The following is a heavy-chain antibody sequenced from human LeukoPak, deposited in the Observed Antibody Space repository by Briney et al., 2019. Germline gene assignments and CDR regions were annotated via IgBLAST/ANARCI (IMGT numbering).Heavy chain of an antibody. CDR3: AKDEPDYYDSSGYRHYYNGMDV. Sequence: GGSLRLSCAASGFTLSSHAMSWVRQAPGKGLEWVSAISGSGGSTYYADSVKGRFTISRDNSKNTLYLQMNSLRAEDTAVYYCAKDEPDYYDSSGYRHYYNGMDVWGQGTTVTVSS. V-gene: IGHV3-23*01. CDR2: ISGSGGST. D-gene: IGHD3-22*01. J-gene: IGHJ6*02. CDR1: GFTLSSHA.